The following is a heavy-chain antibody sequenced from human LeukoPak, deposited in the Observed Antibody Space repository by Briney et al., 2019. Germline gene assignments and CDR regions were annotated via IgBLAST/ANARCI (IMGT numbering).Heavy chain of an antibody. CDR2: ISDDGTIR. V-gene: IGHV3-74*01. J-gene: IGHJ4*02. Sequence: GVSLRLSCAASGFTLSSHWMHWVRHGPGKGLVWVARISDDGTIRSYGDAVRGRFTISRDNAKNTVYLEMNTLRAEDTAVYYCARDNWGIDYWGQGALVTVSS. CDR3: ARDNWGIDY. D-gene: IGHD3-16*01. CDR1: GFTLSSHW.